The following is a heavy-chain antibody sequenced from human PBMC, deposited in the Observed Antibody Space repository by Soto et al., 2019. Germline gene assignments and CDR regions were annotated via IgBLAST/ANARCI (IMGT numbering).Heavy chain of an antibody. J-gene: IGHJ5*02. D-gene: IGHD3-16*01. Sequence: LRLSCAASGFTFDDYAMHWVRQAPGKGLEWVSGISWNSGSIGYADSVKGRFTISRDNAKNSLYLQMNSLRAEDTALYYCAKASYDYIWGSDLNWFDPWGQGTLVTVSS. V-gene: IGHV3-9*01. CDR2: ISWNSGSI. CDR1: GFTFDDYA. CDR3: AKASYDYIWGSDLNWFDP.